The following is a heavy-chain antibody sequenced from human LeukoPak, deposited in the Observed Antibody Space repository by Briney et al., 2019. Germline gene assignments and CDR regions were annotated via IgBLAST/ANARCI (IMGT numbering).Heavy chain of an antibody. V-gene: IGHV3-48*03. Sequence: QPGGSLRLSCAASGFTFSSYEMNWVRQAPGKGLEWDSIISYDGSPLYYADSVKGRFTVSRDNAKNSLYLQMNSVRGDDTAVYYCARDRSGTGWYFDSWGQGTLVTVSS. CDR3: ARDRSGTGWYFDS. J-gene: IGHJ4*02. CDR1: GFTFSSYE. D-gene: IGHD6-19*01. CDR2: ISYDGSPL.